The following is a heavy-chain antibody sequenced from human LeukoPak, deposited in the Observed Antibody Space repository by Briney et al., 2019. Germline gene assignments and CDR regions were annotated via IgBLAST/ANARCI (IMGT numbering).Heavy chain of an antibody. CDR1: GFPFRSYS. D-gene: IGHD5-12*01. J-gene: IGHJ4*02. Sequence: GGALRLSCAASGFPFRSYSMNWVRQAPGKGLEWVSSISNSSSYEYYADSVKGRFTISRDNAKNSLYLQMNSLRAEDTAVYYCARDGRWLRLVIDYWGQGTLVTVSS. V-gene: IGHV3-21*01. CDR2: ISNSSSYE. CDR3: ARDGRWLRLVIDY.